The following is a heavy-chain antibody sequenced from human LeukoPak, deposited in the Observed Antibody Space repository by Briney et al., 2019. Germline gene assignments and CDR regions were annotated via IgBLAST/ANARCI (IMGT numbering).Heavy chain of an antibody. CDR1: GDSMSSYY. CDR3: AREGMLPTNYFDS. J-gene: IGHJ4*02. V-gene: IGHV4-4*07. D-gene: IGHD3-10*01. Sequence: SDTLSLTCTVSGDSMSSYYWSWIRQFAGKGLEWIGRIYTSGSTNYNASLKSRVTMSVDTSRNQLSRKLTSVTTADTAVYYCAREGMLPTNYFDSWGQGTLVTVSS. CDR2: IYTSGST.